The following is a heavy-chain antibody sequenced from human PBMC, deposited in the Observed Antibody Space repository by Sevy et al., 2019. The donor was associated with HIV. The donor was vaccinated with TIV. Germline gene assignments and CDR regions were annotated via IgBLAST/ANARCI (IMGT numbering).Heavy chain of an antibody. D-gene: IGHD3-22*01. J-gene: IGHJ6*02. CDR1: GFTVSDNL. V-gene: IGHV3-53*01. CDR3: ARDRVTYYYDSSGYYTSGYGMDV. CDR2: IYSSDRT. Sequence: GGSLRLSCAASGFTVSDNLMNWVRQAPGKGLEWVSVIYSSDRTDYADSVKGRFTVSRDNSKNTLYLQMNSLRAEDTAVYYCARDRVTYYYDSSGYYTSGYGMDVWGQGTTVTVSS.